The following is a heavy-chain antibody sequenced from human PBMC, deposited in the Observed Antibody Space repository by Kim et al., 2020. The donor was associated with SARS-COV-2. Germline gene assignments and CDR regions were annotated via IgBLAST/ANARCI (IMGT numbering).Heavy chain of an antibody. CDR2: GSNE. J-gene: IGHJ4*02. Sequence: GSNEYYADSVKGRFTISRDNSKNTLYLQMNSLRADDTAVYYCARGSGLGFWGQGTLVTVSS. CDR3: ARGSGLGF. V-gene: IGHV3-30*01. D-gene: IGHD3-3*01.